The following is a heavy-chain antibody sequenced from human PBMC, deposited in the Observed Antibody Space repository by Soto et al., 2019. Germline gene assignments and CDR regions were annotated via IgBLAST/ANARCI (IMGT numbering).Heavy chain of an antibody. D-gene: IGHD3-10*01. CDR2: IYHSGST. CDR3: ANIPAVRVHTSYYYYGMDV. V-gene: IGHV4-4*02. Sequence: SETLSLTCAVSGGSISSSNWWSWVRQPPGKGLEWIGEIYHSGSTNYNPSLKSRVTISVDKSKNQFSLKLSSVTAADTAVYYCANIPAVRVHTSYYYYGMDVWGQGTTVTVSS. CDR1: GGSISSSNW. J-gene: IGHJ6*02.